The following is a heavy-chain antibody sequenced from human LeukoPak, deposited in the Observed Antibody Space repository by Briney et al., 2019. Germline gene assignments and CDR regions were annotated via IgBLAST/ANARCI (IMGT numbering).Heavy chain of an antibody. D-gene: IGHD6-13*01. CDR1: GFTFSSYW. J-gene: IGHJ6*03. CDR2: IKQDGSEK. V-gene: IGHV3-7*01. Sequence: GGSLRLSCAASGFTFSSYWMTWVRQAPGKGLEWVANIKQDGSEKYYVDSVKGRFTISRDNAKNSLYLQMNSLRAEDTAVYYCARGLRRWYDYMDVWGKGTTVTVSS. CDR3: ARGLRRWYDYMDV.